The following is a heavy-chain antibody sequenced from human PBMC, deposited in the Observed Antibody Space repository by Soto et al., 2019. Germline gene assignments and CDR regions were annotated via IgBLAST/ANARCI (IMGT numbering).Heavy chain of an antibody. D-gene: IGHD6-19*01. V-gene: IGHV4-59*08. Sequence: QVQLQESGPGLVKPSETLSLTCTVSGDSMSDYFWSWIRQPPGKGLEWIGYIHDRGTTKYNPSLKRRVTISPDTTKSQCSRKLNSVTAADTAVYYCATTARTAVTGTVFHYWGQGTLVTVSS. CDR3: ATTARTAVTGTVFHY. J-gene: IGHJ4*02. CDR1: GDSMSDYF. CDR2: IHDRGTT.